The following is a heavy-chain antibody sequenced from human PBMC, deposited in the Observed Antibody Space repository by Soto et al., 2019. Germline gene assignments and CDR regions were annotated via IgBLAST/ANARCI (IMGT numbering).Heavy chain of an antibody. D-gene: IGHD2-21*01. CDR1: GVTFSTSG. CDR3: ARVCPSICGGGNCYRLDSYFDS. Sequence: QVQLVQSGAEVKKPGSSLKVSCKTSGVTFSTSGISWVRQGPGQGREWMGGIIPVFGTPKYARKFQGRVSITADDSATTTYLELSGRSSDGTAIYYCARVCPSICGGGNCYRLDSYFDSWGQGSQVVVSS. CDR2: IIPVFGTP. J-gene: IGHJ4*03. V-gene: IGHV1-69*01.